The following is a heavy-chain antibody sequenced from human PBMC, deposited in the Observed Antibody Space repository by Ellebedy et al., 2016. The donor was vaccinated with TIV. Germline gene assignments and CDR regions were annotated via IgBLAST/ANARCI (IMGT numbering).Heavy chain of an antibody. J-gene: IGHJ6*02. D-gene: IGHD1-20*01. CDR1: GYTFTSYV. V-gene: IGHV1-18*01. CDR2: ISAYNGNT. CDR3: ARDHLRLYNWNDDGAQPVYYYYGMDV. Sequence: AASVKVSCKASGYTFTSYVISWVRQAAGQGLDGVGWISAYNGNTNYAQKFQGRVTITADKSTTTAYMELSSLRSEDTAVYYCARDHLRLYNWNDDGAQPVYYYYGMDVWGQGTTVTVSS.